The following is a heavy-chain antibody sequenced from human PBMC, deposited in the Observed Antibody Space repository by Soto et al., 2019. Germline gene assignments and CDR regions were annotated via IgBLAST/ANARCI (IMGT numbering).Heavy chain of an antibody. CDR3: AREMWTRTGPQNFFDY. J-gene: IGHJ4*02. D-gene: IGHD2-21*01. Sequence: ASVKVSCKASGYTFTSYGIIWVRQAPGQGLEWMGYISPSSGVTRYAQNLQGRVTLTTDTSTTTAYMELRSLSSDDTAVYYCAREMWTRTGPQNFFDYWGLGALVTVS. CDR1: GYTFTSYG. V-gene: IGHV1-18*01. CDR2: ISPSSGVT.